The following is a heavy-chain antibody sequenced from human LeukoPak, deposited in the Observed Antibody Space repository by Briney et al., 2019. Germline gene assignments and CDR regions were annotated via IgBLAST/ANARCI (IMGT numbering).Heavy chain of an antibody. CDR3: AREKWAARNDY. CDR2: ISLYDGNT. CDR1: GYTFTSHG. Sequence: ASVKVSCKASGYTFTSHGITWVRQAPGQGLEWMGWISLYDGNTNYALKLQARVTMTTDTSTSTAYMELRSLRSDDTAVYYCAREKWAARNDYWGQGTLVTVSS. D-gene: IGHD6-6*01. V-gene: IGHV1-18*01. J-gene: IGHJ4*02.